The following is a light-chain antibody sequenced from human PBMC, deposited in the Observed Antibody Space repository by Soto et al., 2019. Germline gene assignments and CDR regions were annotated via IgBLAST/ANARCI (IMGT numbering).Light chain of an antibody. Sequence: QSALTQPASVSGSPGQWITISCIGTSSDVGGYNYVSWYQQHPGKAPKLMIYEVSNRPSGVSNRFSVSKSGNTASLTISGLQAEDEAEYYCSSYTSSSSLGVFGTGTKVTVL. J-gene: IGLJ1*01. CDR3: SSYTSSSSLGV. CDR1: SSDVGGYNY. V-gene: IGLV2-14*03. CDR2: EVS.